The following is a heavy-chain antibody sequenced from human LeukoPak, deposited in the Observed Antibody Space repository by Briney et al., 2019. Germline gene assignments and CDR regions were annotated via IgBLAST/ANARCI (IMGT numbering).Heavy chain of an antibody. CDR1: GFTSGSYW. CDR3: ARGVGTDY. D-gene: IGHD1-26*01. CDR2: IKLDGSER. J-gene: IGHJ4*02. Sequence: GGSLRLSCAASGFTSGSYWMSWVRQAPGKGLEWVANIKLDGSERYYVDSVKGRFTISRDNAKNSLYLQMNSLRAEDTAVYYCARGVGTDYWGQGTQVTVSS. V-gene: IGHV3-7*01.